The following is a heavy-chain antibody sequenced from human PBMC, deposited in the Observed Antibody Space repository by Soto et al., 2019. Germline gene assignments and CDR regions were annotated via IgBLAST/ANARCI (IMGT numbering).Heavy chain of an antibody. J-gene: IGHJ4*02. D-gene: IGHD1-1*01. Sequence: EVQLVESGGGLVKPGGSLRLSCAASGFTFSNAWMNWVRQAPGKGLEWVGRIKSKTDGGTTDYAAPVKGRFTISRDDSKNTLYLHMNSLKTEDTAVYYCTTEERGKSDLDYWGQGTLVTVSS. CDR3: TTEERGKSDLDY. CDR2: IKSKTDGGTT. V-gene: IGHV3-15*07. CDR1: GFTFSNAW.